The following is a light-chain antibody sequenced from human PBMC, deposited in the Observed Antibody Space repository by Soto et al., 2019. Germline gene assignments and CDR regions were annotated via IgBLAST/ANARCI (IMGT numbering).Light chain of an antibody. CDR2: EVT. Sequence: ALTQPASVSGSPGQSITISCAGTRDDIGAYDYVSWYQQHPGNAPKLLVYEVTKRPSGVSDRFSGSKSGNTASLTISGLQAEDEADYYCNSYTNSSAVVFGGGTKVTVL. CDR3: NSYTNSSAVV. V-gene: IGLV2-14*01. CDR1: RDDIGAYDY. J-gene: IGLJ2*01.